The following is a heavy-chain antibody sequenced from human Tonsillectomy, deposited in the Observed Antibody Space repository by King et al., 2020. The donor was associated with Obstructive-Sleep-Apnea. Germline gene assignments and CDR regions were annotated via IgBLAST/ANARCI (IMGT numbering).Heavy chain of an antibody. J-gene: IGHJ4*02. CDR1: GFTFSSYA. D-gene: IGHD3-22*01. Sequence: VQLVESGGGVVQPGRSLRLSCAASGFTFSSYAMHWVRQAPGKGLEWVAVISYDGSNKYYADSVKGRFTISRDNSKNTLYLQMNSLRAEDTAVYYCARDAEAYYYGSRGFYPSRLFDYWGQGTLVPVSS. V-gene: IGHV3-30*04. CDR3: ARDAEAYYYGSRGFYPSRLFDY. CDR2: ISYDGSNK.